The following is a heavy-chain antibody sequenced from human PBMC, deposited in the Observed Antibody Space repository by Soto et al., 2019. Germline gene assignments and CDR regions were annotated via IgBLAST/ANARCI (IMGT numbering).Heavy chain of an antibody. CDR1: GYTFTSYG. J-gene: IGHJ3*02. CDR2: ISAYNGNT. Sequence: ASVKVSCKASGYTFTSYGISWVRQAPGQGLEWMGWISAYNGNTNYAQKLQGRVTMTTDTSTSTAYMELRSLRSDDTAVYYCARVRYYDSSGYYIPDAFDIWGQGTIGTVSS. D-gene: IGHD3-22*01. CDR3: ARVRYYDSSGYYIPDAFDI. V-gene: IGHV1-18*01.